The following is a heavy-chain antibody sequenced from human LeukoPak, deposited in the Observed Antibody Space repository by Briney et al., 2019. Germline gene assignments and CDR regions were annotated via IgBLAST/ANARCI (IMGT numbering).Heavy chain of an antibody. J-gene: IGHJ4*02. CDR1: GFTFSSYA. CDR2: ISGSGGST. Sequence: QTGGSLRLPCAASGFTFSSYAMSWVRQAPGKGLEWVSSISGSGGSTYYADSVKGRFTISRDNSKNTLYLQMNSLRAEDTAVYYCAKDRSITMVRGVIITGYYFDYWGQGTLVTVSS. D-gene: IGHD3-10*01. V-gene: IGHV3-23*01. CDR3: AKDRSITMVRGVIITGYYFDY.